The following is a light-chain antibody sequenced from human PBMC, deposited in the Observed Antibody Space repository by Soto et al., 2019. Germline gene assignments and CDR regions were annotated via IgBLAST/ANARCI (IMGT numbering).Light chain of an antibody. J-gene: IGKJ3*01. CDR1: QSVSSY. Sequence: EIVLTQSPATLSLSPGERATLSCRASQSVSSYLAWYQQKPGQAPRLLIYDASNRATGIPARFSGSGSGTDFTLTISRLEPEDFAVYYCQQYDSFIFTFGPGTKVDIK. CDR3: QQYDSFIFT. V-gene: IGKV3-11*01. CDR2: DAS.